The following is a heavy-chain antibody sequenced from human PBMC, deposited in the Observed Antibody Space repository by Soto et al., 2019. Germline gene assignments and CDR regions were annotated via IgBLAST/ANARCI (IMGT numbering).Heavy chain of an antibody. V-gene: IGHV1-8*01. CDR2: MNPNSGST. D-gene: IGHD6-6*01. J-gene: IGHJ5*02. CDR1: GYTFTSYD. CDR3: ARGSSSGNWFDP. Sequence: QVQLVQSGTEVKKPGASVKVSCKASGYTFTSYDINWVRQATGQGLEWMGWMNPNSGSTGYAHTFQGRVTMTRNTAISIAYMELSSLRSEDTAVYYCARGSSSGNWFDPWGQGALVTVSS.